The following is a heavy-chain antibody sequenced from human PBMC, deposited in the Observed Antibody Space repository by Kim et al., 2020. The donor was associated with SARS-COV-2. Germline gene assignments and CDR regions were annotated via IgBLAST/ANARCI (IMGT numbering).Heavy chain of an antibody. J-gene: IGHJ4*02. CDR3: ASSNIAARPIKFDY. CDR2: IYYSGST. D-gene: IGHD6-6*01. Sequence: SETLSLTCTVSGGSISSYYWSWIRQPPGKGLEWIGFIYYSGSTNYNPSLKSRVTISVDTSKNQFSLKLSSVTAADTAVYYCASSNIAARPIKFDYWGQGT. CDR1: GGSISSYY. V-gene: IGHV4-59*13.